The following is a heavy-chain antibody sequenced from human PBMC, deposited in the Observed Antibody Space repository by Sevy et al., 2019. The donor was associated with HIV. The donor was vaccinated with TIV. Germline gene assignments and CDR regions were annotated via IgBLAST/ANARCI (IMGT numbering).Heavy chain of an antibody. CDR3: ARSFDSEGAFYV. Sequence: ASVKVSCKASGGTFSSYAINWVRQAPGQGLEWMGGIIPIFGTANYAQKFQGRVTTTADESTSTAYMELSSLRSEDTAVYYCARSFDSEGAFYVWGQGTMVTVSS. V-gene: IGHV1-69*13. CDR1: GGTFSSYA. J-gene: IGHJ3*01. CDR2: IIPIFGTA.